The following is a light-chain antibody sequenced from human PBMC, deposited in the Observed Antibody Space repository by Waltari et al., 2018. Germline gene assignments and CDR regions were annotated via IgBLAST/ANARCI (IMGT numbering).Light chain of an antibody. Sequence: QSVLTQPPPLSGAPGQSLTISGTGTSSHIGAGYDVHWYQQFPATAPKLLLDSSNSWPSGVPGRFSASKSGTSASLAITGRQAEDEADYYCQSYDKLLSGSLFGGGTKRTV. CDR1: SSHIGAGYD. CDR3: QSYDKLLSGSL. V-gene: IGLV1-40*01. CDR2: SSN. J-gene: IGLJ3*02.